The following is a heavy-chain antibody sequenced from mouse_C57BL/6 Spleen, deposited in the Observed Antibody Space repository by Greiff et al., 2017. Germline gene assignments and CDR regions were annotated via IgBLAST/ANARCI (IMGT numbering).Heavy chain of an antibody. J-gene: IGHJ3*01. CDR2: ISNLAYSI. Sequence: EVKLVESGGGLVQPGGSLKLSCAASGFTFSDYGMAWVRQAPRKGPEWVAFISNLAYSIYYADTVTGRFTISRENAKNTLYLERRSLRSEDTAMYYCAKMGTSQATSSFAYWGQGTLVTVSA. CDR3: AKMGTSQATSSFAY. V-gene: IGHV5-15*01. CDR1: GFTFSDYG. D-gene: IGHD3-2*02.